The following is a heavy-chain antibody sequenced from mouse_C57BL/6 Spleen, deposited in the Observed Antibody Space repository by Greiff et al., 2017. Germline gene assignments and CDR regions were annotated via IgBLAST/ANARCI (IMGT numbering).Heavy chain of an antibody. J-gene: IGHJ4*01. CDR3: ASAPGAMDY. CDR1: GYTFTSYW. CDR2: IDPSDSYT. Sequence: VQLQQPGAELVRPGTSVKLSCKASGYTFTSYWMHWVKQRPGQGLEWIGVIDPSDSYTNYNQKFKGKATLTVDTSSSTAYMQLSSLTSEDSAVYYCASAPGAMDYWGQGTSVTGSS. V-gene: IGHV1-59*01.